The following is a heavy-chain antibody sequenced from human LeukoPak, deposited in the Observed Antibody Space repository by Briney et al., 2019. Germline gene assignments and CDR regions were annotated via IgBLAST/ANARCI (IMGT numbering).Heavy chain of an antibody. Sequence: GESLKISCKGSGYSFTSYWIGWVRQMPGKGLEWMGIIYPGDSDTRYSPPFQGQVTISADKSISTAYLQWSGLKASDTAMYYCARHAGTTSYYYGMDVWGQGTTVTVSS. CDR1: GYSFTSYW. CDR3: ARHAGTTSYYYGMDV. V-gene: IGHV5-51*01. J-gene: IGHJ6*02. CDR2: IYPGDSDT. D-gene: IGHD1-7*01.